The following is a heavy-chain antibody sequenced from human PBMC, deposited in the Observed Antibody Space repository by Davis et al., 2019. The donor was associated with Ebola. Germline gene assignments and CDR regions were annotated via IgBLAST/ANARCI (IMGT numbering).Heavy chain of an antibody. Sequence: PGGSLRLSCAASGFTFSSYGMHWVRQAPGKGLEWVAVIWYDGSNKYYADSVKGRFTISRDNSKNTLYLQMNSLRAEDTAVYYCARDSGMATIMGYYYGMDVWGQGTTVTVSS. V-gene: IGHV3-33*01. D-gene: IGHD5-24*01. CDR1: GFTFSSYG. CDR3: ARDSGMATIMGYYYGMDV. CDR2: IWYDGSNK. J-gene: IGHJ6*02.